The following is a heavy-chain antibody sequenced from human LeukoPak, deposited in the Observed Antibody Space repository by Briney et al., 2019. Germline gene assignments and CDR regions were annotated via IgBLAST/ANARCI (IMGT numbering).Heavy chain of an antibody. CDR3: AGVDTAIVNFDY. Sequence: ASVKVSCKASGGTFSSYAISWVRQAPGQGLEWMGGIIPIFGTANYAQKFQGRVTITADESTSTAYMEPSSLRSEDTAVYYCAGVDTAIVNFDYWGQGTLVTVSS. J-gene: IGHJ4*02. CDR2: IIPIFGTA. D-gene: IGHD5-18*01. CDR1: GGTFSSYA. V-gene: IGHV1-69*13.